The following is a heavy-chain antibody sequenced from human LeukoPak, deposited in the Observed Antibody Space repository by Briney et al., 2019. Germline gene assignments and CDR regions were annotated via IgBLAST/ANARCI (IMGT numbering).Heavy chain of an antibody. CDR3: AKDRRAGSYDY. CDR2: IYSDNT. V-gene: IGHV3-53*01. D-gene: IGHD3-10*01. CDR1: GFTVSSNS. Sequence: GGSLRLSCTVSGFTVSSNSMSWVRQAPGKGLEWVSFIYSDNTHYSDSVKGRFTISRDNSKNTLYLQMNSLRAEDTAVYYCAKDRRAGSYDYWGQGTLVTVSS. J-gene: IGHJ4*02.